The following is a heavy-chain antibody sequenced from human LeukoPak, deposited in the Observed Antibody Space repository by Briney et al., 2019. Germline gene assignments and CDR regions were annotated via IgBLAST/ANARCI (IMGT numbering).Heavy chain of an antibody. CDR2: IWYDGSNK. D-gene: IGHD3-10*01. CDR3: ARSMVRGVILSPH. V-gene: IGHV3-33*01. CDR1: GFTFSSYG. Sequence: GGSVRLCCAASGFTFSSYGMHWVRQAPGKGLEWVAVIWYDGSNKYYADSVKGRFTISRDNSKNTLYLQMNSLRAEDTAVYYCARSMVRGVILSPHWGQGTLVTVSS. J-gene: IGHJ4*02.